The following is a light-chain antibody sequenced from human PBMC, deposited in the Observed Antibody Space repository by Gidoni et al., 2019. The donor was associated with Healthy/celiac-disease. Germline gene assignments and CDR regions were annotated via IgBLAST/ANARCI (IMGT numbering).Light chain of an antibody. CDR1: QSVSSSY. Sequence: EIVLTQSPGTLSLSPGERATLSCRASQSVSSSYLAWYQQKPGQAPRLLIYGASSRATGIPDRFSGSGSGTDFTLTISRLEPEDCAVYYCQQYGSSPLFTFXPXTKVDIK. CDR3: QQYGSSPLFT. V-gene: IGKV3-20*01. J-gene: IGKJ3*01. CDR2: GAS.